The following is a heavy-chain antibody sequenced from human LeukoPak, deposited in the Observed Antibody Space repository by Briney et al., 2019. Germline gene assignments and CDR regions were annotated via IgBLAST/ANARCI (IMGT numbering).Heavy chain of an antibody. V-gene: IGHV3-30*03. CDR1: GFTFSMYG. J-gene: IGHJ4*02. CDR2: ISYDGSSK. Sequence: GGSLRLSCVASGFTFSMYGIHWVRQAPGKGLEWVAVISYDGSSKYYADSVKGRFTISRDNSKNTLSLQMNSLTTEDTAVYYCARDLYHGSDGWGQGTLVTVSS. CDR3: ARDLYHGSDG. D-gene: IGHD3-22*01.